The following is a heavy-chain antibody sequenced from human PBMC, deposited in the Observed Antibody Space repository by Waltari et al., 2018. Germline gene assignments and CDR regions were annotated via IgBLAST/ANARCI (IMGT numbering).Heavy chain of an antibody. D-gene: IGHD3-3*01. CDR2: INQDGSAK. Sequence: EVQLVESGGGLVQPGGSLSISCPASCFTLNILWLSWVRQAPGKGLEWVANINQDGSAKFYLDSVRGRFTVSRDNTQSSLFLQMNSLTAEDTAVYYCTRRFFNYYWYGMDVWGQGTTVAVSS. J-gene: IGHJ6*02. CDR1: CFTLNILW. CDR3: TRRFFNYYWYGMDV. V-gene: IGHV3-7*03.